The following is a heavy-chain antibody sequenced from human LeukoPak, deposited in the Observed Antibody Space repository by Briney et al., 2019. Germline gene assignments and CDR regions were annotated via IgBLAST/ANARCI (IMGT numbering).Heavy chain of an antibody. J-gene: IGHJ4*02. Sequence: SETLSLTCTVSGGSISSYYWSWIRQPAGKGLEWIGRIYTSGSTNYNPSLKSRVTMSVDTSKNQFSLKLSSVTAADTAVYYCARDHYDSSGYYTQTYSDYWGQGTLVTVSS. D-gene: IGHD3-22*01. CDR1: GGSISSYY. CDR2: IYTSGST. V-gene: IGHV4-4*07. CDR3: ARDHYDSSGYYTQTYSDY.